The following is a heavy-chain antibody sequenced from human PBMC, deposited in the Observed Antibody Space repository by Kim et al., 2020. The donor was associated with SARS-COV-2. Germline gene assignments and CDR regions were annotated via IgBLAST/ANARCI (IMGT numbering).Heavy chain of an antibody. D-gene: IGHD3-22*01. CDR1: GGSFIPYY. Sequence: SETLSLTCAVYGGSFIPYYWTWIRQPPRKGLEWIGEINHSGSTNYNPSLKSRVTISVDTSKNQFSLKLSSVTAADTAVYYCARGRGTMIVVLIPTYQNW. V-gene: IGHV4-34*01. J-gene: IGHJ5*01. CDR2: INHSGST. CDR3: ARGRGTMIVVLIPTYQNW.